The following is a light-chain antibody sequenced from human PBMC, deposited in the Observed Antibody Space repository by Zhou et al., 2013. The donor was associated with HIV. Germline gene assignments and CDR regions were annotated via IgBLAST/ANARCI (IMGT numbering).Light chain of an antibody. J-gene: IGKJ2*04. V-gene: IGKV1-33*01. CDR3: QQYDNMSS. CDR2: DTS. Sequence: DTQMTQSPSSLSASLGDRVIITCQASQDINYYLNWYQQKPGKAPKLLIYDTSNLEIGVPSRFSGSGSGTDFTFIISSLQPEDVARYYCQQYDNMSSFGQGTKLEIK. CDR1: QDINYY.